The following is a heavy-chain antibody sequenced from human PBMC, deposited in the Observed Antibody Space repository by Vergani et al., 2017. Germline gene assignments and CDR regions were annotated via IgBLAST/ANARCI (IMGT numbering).Heavy chain of an antibody. V-gene: IGHV1-18*01. CDR1: GYTFTSYG. Sequence: QVQLVQSGAEVKKPGASVKVSCKASGYTFTSYGISWVRQAPGQGLEWMGWISAYNGNTNYAQKLQGRVTMTTDTSTSTAYMELRSLRSDDTAVYYCARDQRSFSYDFWSGYYSLNWFDPWGQGTLVTVSS. CDR2: ISAYNGNT. CDR3: ARDQRSFSYDFWSGYYSLNWFDP. D-gene: IGHD3-3*01. J-gene: IGHJ5*02.